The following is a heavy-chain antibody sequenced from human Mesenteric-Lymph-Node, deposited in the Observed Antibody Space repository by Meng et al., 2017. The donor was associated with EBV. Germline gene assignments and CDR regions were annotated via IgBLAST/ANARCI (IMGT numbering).Heavy chain of an antibody. CDR2: IYHSGST. V-gene: IGHV4-39*07. Sequence: QLQRQESGPGLVKPSETLSLTCTVSGGSISSSSYYWGWIRQPPGKGLEWIGEIYHSGSTNYNPSLKSRVTISVDKSKNQFSLKLSSVTAADTAVYYCARTLSIAAAPFDYWGQGTLVTVSS. D-gene: IGHD6-13*01. CDR1: GGSISSSSYY. J-gene: IGHJ4*02. CDR3: ARTLSIAAAPFDY.